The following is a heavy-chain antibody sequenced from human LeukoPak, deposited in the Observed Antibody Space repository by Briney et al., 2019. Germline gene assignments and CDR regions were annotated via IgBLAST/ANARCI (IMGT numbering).Heavy chain of an antibody. J-gene: IGHJ3*02. D-gene: IGHD3-10*01. V-gene: IGHV1-46*01. Sequence: ASVTVSCKASGYTFTSYYMHWVRQAPGQGLEWMGIINPSGGSTSYAQKFQGRVTMTRDTSTSTVYMELSSLRSEDTAVYYCAREYYGSGTAPHFDIWGQGTMVTVSS. CDR2: INPSGGST. CDR1: GYTFTSYY. CDR3: AREYYGSGTAPHFDI.